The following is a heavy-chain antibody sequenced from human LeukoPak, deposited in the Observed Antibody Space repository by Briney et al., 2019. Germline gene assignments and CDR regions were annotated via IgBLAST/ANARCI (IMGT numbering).Heavy chain of an antibody. Sequence: GGSLRLSCAASGFTFSSYGMHWVRQAPGKGLEWVALIWYDGSNKYYADSVKGRFTVSRDNSKNTLYLQMNSLRAEDTAVYYCARDMYYYGSGSYYHDAFDIWGQRTMVTVSS. CDR1: GFTFSSYG. CDR3: ARDMYYYGSGSYYHDAFDI. D-gene: IGHD3-10*01. CDR2: IWYDGSNK. V-gene: IGHV3-33*01. J-gene: IGHJ3*02.